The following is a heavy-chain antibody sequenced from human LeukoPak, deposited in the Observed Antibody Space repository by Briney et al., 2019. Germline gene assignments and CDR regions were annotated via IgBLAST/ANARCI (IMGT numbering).Heavy chain of an antibody. J-gene: IGHJ4*02. CDR3: ARITDATMIVVGD. V-gene: IGHV4-59*01. CDR2: IYYSGST. CDR1: GGSISSYY. Sequence: PSETLSLTCTVSGGSISSYYWSWIRQPPGKGLEWIGYIYYSGSTNYNPSLKSRVTISVDTSKNQFSLKLSSVTAADTAVYYCARITDATMIVVGDWGQGTLVTVSS. D-gene: IGHD3-22*01.